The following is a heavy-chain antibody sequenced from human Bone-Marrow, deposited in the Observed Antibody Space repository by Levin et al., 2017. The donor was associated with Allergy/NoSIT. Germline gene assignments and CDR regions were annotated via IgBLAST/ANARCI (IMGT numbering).Heavy chain of an antibody. CDR3: ARVGSSGYFRPD. V-gene: IGHV3-30-3*01. CDR2: ISYDGSNK. CDR1: GFTFSSYA. J-gene: IGHJ4*02. Sequence: GGSLRLSCAASGFTFSSYAMHWVRQAPGKGLEWVAVISYDGSNKYYADSVKGRFTISRDNSKNTLYLQMNSLRAEDTAVYYCARVGSSGYFRPDWGQGTLVTVSS. D-gene: IGHD3-22*01.